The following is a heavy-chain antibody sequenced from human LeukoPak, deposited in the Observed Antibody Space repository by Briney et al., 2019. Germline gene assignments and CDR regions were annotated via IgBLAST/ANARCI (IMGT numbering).Heavy chain of an antibody. V-gene: IGHV1-2*02. Sequence: GASVKVSCRASGYTFTSYDINWVRQATGQGLEWMGWINPNSGGTNYAQKFQGRVTMTRDTSISTAYMELSRLRSDDTAVYYCARANPAPYDSSGDNFRGYFDYWGQGTRVTVSS. CDR3: ARANPAPYDSSGDNFRGYFDY. CDR1: GYTFTSYD. J-gene: IGHJ4*02. D-gene: IGHD3-22*01. CDR2: INPNSGGT.